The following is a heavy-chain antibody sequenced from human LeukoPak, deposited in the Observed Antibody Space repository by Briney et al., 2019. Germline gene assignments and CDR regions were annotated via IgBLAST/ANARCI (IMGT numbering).Heavy chain of an antibody. V-gene: IGHV4-39*01. D-gene: IGHD6-13*01. CDR1: GGSISSSIYY. J-gene: IGHJ4*02. Sequence: SETLSLTCTVSGGSISSSIYYWGWIRQPPGKGLEWIGSIHHSGTTYYNPSLRSRVTISVDTSKHQFSLKLSSVTAADTAVYYCATYRLGAATFDYWGQGTLVTVSS. CDR3: ATYRLGAATFDY. CDR2: IHHSGTT.